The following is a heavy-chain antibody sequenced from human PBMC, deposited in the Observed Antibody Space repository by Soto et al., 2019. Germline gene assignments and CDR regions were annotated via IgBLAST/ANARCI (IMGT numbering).Heavy chain of an antibody. V-gene: IGHV1-46*01. CDR3: ARDAYSSSSRTHWFDP. CDR1: GYTFTSYY. Sequence: QVQLVQSGAEVKKPGASVKVSCNASGYTFTSYYMHWVRQAPGQGLEWMGIINPSGGSTSYAQKFQGRVTMTRDTSTSTVYMELSSLRSEDTAVYYCARDAYSSSSRTHWFDPWGQGTLVTVSS. D-gene: IGHD6-6*01. CDR2: INPSGGST. J-gene: IGHJ5*02.